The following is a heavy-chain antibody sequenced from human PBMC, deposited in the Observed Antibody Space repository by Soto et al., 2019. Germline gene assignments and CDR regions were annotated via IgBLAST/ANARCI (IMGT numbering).Heavy chain of an antibody. J-gene: IGHJ4*02. CDR2: INHSGST. V-gene: IGHV4-34*01. CDR1: GGSFSGYY. D-gene: IGHD2-8*02. Sequence: SETLSLTCALYGGSFSGYYWTGIRQPPGTGLEWIGEINHSGSTNYNPSLKSRVTISVDTSKNQFSLKLTSVTAADTAVYYCARDKITGLFAYWGQGTLVTVS. CDR3: ARDKITGLFAY.